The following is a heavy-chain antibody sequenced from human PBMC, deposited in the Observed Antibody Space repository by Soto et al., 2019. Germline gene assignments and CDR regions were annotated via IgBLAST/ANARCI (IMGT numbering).Heavy chain of an antibody. CDR3: ARYSGYGDYYFDY. V-gene: IGHV3-11*01. Sequence: QVQVVESGGGLVKPGGSLRLSCAASGFTFSDYYMSWIRQAPGKGLEWISFISTSGNSKSYADSVKGRFTISRDNDKNSLALQMHSMRADDTAVYYCARYSGYGDYYFDYWGQGTLVTVSS. CDR2: ISTSGNSK. J-gene: IGHJ4*02. D-gene: IGHD5-12*01. CDR1: GFTFSDYY.